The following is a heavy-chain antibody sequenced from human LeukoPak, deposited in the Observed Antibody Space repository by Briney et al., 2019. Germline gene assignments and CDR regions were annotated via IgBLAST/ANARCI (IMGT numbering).Heavy chain of an antibody. J-gene: IGHJ4*02. D-gene: IGHD3-22*01. CDR2: ITPILGIA. CDR1: GGTFSSYT. V-gene: IGHV1-69*04. CDR3: AREDYDSSGNPFDY. Sequence: SVKVSCKASGGTFSSYTISWVRQAPGQGLEWMGRITPILGIANYAQKFQGRVTITADKSTSTAYMELSSLRSEDTAVYYCAREDYDSSGNPFDYWGQGTLVTVSS.